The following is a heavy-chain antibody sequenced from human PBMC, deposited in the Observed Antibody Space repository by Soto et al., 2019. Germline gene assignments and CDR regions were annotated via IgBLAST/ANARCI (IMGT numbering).Heavy chain of an antibody. J-gene: IGHJ4*02. CDR2: ISGSGGST. D-gene: IGHD3-10*01. CDR3: AKDDYYGSGSIDY. V-gene: IGHV3-23*01. CDR1: GFTFSSYA. Sequence: EVQLLESGGGLVQPGGSLRLSCAASGFTFSSYAMSWVRQAPGKGLEWVSAISGSGGSTYYADAVKGRFTISRDNSKNTLYLQMNSLSAEDTAVYYCAKDDYYGSGSIDYWGQGTLVTVSS.